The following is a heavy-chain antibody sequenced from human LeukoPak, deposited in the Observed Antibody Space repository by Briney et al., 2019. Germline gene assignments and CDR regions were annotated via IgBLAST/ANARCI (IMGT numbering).Heavy chain of an antibody. CDR2: ISDNGGGT. V-gene: IGHV3-23*01. CDR1: GFTFNSYA. D-gene: IGHD5-24*01. CDR3: AKAGGGMAAMRTLGAFDI. Sequence: QPGGSLRLSCATSGFTFNSYAMNWVRQAPGKGLEWVSSISDNGGGTYYADSVKGRFTISRDNSKNTLYLQMNSLSAEDTAVYYCAKAGGGMAAMRTLGAFDIWGQGTMVTVSS. J-gene: IGHJ3*02.